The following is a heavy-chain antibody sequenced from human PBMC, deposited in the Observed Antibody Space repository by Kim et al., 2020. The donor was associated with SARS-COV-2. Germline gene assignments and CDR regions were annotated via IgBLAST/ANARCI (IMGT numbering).Heavy chain of an antibody. J-gene: IGHJ5*02. Sequence: YAQKFQGRVTMTRDTSTSTVYMELSSLRSEDTAVYYCARDQGGRGSWFDPWGQGTLVTVSS. D-gene: IGHD3-16*01. V-gene: IGHV1-46*01. CDR3: ARDQGGRGSWFDP.